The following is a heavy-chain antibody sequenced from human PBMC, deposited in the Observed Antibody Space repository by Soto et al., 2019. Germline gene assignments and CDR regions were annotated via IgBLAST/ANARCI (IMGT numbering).Heavy chain of an antibody. D-gene: IGHD1-1*01. CDR3: ARYNWNDAGAFDI. V-gene: IGHV4-59*01. Sequence: SETLSPTCTVSGGSISSYYWSWIRQPPGKGLEWIGYIYYSGSTNYNPSLKSRVTISVDTSKNQFSLKLSSVTAADTAVYYCARYNWNDAGAFDIWGQGTMVTVSS. J-gene: IGHJ3*02. CDR1: GGSISSYY. CDR2: IYYSGST.